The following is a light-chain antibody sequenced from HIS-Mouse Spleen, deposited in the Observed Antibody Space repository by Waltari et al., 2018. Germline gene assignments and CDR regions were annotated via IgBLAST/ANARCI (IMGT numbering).Light chain of an antibody. CDR3: MRALQTWT. Sequence: DIVMTQSPLSLPVTPGEPASISCRSSQSLLHSNGYNYLDWYLQKPGQSPQLLIYLGSNRASGVPDRFSGSGSGTDFTLKISRVEAEDVGVYYCMRALQTWTFGQGTKVEIK. J-gene: IGKJ1*01. CDR2: LGS. CDR1: QSLLHSNGYNY. V-gene: IGKV2-28*01.